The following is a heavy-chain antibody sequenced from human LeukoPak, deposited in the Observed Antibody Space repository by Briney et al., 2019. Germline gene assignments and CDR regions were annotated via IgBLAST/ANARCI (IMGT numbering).Heavy chain of an antibody. D-gene: IGHD5-24*01. Sequence: SVKVSCKASGGTFSSYAISWVRQAPGQGLEWMGGIIPIFGTANYAQKFQGRVTITTDESTSTAYMELSSLRSEDTAVYYCASELAPRRYNWFDPWSQGTLVTVST. CDR3: ASELAPRRYNWFDP. V-gene: IGHV1-69*05. J-gene: IGHJ5*02. CDR1: GGTFSSYA. CDR2: IIPIFGTA.